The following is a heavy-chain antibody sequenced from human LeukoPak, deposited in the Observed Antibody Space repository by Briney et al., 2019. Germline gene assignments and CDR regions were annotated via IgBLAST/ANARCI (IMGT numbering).Heavy chain of an antibody. CDR3: AKDHAQVRGVMYYMDV. V-gene: IGHV3-30*18. J-gene: IGHJ6*03. Sequence: GGSLRLSCAASGFTFSSYGMHWVRQAPGKGLEWVAVIPYDGSNKYYADSVKGRFTISRDNSKNTLYLQMNSLRAEDTAVYYCAKDHAQVRGVMYYMDVWGKGTTVTISS. CDR1: GFTFSSYG. D-gene: IGHD3-10*01. CDR2: IPYDGSNK.